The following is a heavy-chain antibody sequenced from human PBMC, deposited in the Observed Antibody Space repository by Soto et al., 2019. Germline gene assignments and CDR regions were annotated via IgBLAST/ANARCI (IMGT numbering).Heavy chain of an antibody. D-gene: IGHD1-26*01. V-gene: IGHV3-20*04. J-gene: IGHJ6*02. Sequence: EVQLVESGGGVVRPGGSLRLSCAASGFTFDDYGLSWVRQAPGKGLEWVSGINWNGGSTRYADSVKGRFTISRDNAKNSLYLQMTSLRAEDTALYYCASGIVGATTYGMDGWGQGTTVTVSS. CDR2: INWNGGST. CDR3: ASGIVGATTYGMDG. CDR1: GFTFDDYG.